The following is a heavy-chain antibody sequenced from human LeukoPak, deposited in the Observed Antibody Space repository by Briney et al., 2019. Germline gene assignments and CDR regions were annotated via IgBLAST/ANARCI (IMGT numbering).Heavy chain of an antibody. J-gene: IGHJ4*02. V-gene: IGHV3-23*01. Sequence: PGGSLRLSCAASGFTFTSYAMNWVRQAPGKGLGWVSGISGSGGGTNYADSVKGRFTISRDNSKNTLYLQMSSLRAEDTAIYYCARAPAYTVVTSFDYWGQGTLVTVSS. CDR3: ARAPAYTVVTSFDY. D-gene: IGHD4-23*01. CDR2: ISGSGGGT. CDR1: GFTFTSYA.